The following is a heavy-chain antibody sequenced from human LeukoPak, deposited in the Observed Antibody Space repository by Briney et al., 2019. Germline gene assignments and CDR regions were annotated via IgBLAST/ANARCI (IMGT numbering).Heavy chain of an antibody. V-gene: IGHV3-7*01. CDR3: ARDGVFRSSAPDY. CDR2: IKQDGSEK. D-gene: IGHD6-6*01. CDR1: GFTISTYW. Sequence: PGGSLRLSCAASGFTISTYWMSWVRQAPGKGLEWVANIKQDGSEKYYVDSVKGRFTISRDNAKNSLYLQMNSLRAEDTAVYYCARDGVFRSSAPDYWGQGTLVTVSS. J-gene: IGHJ4*02.